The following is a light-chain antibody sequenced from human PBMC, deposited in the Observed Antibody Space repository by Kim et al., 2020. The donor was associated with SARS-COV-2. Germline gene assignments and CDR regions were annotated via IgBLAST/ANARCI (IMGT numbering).Light chain of an antibody. CDR1: KLGDKY. V-gene: IGLV3-1*01. CDR3: QAWDSSTAV. CDR2: QDS. J-gene: IGLJ1*01. Sequence: LSPGQTASITCSGDKLGDKYACWYQQKPGQSPLLVIYQDSKRHSGIPERFSGSNSGNTATLTISGTQAMDEADYYCQAWDSSTAVFGTGTKVTVL.